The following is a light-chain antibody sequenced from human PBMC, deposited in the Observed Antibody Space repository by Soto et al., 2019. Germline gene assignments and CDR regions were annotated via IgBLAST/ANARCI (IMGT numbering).Light chain of an antibody. J-gene: IGKJ5*01. CDR1: QSVSRY. V-gene: IGKV3-11*01. CDR3: QQRSNWPIT. Sequence: EIVLTQSPATLYLSPGERATLSCRASQSVSRYLAWYQHKPGQAPRVLIYDASNRATGIPARFSGSGSGTDFPLTISSLDPEDFAVYYCQQRSNWPITFGQGTRLEIK. CDR2: DAS.